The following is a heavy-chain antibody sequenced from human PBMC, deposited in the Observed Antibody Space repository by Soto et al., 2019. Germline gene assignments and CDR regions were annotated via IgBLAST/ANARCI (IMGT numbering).Heavy chain of an antibody. CDR2: IVVGSGNT. D-gene: IGHD3-3*01. J-gene: IGHJ3*02. V-gene: IGHV1-58*02. CDR3: AAATPGDFWSGSAFDI. CDR1: GFTFTSSA. Sequence: QMQLVQSGPEVKKPGTSVKVSCKASGFTFTSSAMQWVRQARGQRLEWIGWIVVGSGNTNYAQKFQERVTITRDMSTSTAYMELSSLRSDDTAVYYCAAATPGDFWSGSAFDIWGQGTMVTVSS.